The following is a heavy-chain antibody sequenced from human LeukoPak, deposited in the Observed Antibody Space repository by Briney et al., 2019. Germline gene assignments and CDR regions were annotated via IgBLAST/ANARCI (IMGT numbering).Heavy chain of an antibody. J-gene: IGHJ4*02. V-gene: IGHV3-66*01. CDR3: ASTFYGDSPPY. D-gene: IGHD4-17*01. Sequence: GGSLRLSCAASGFTFSSYAFTWVRQAPGKGLEWVSVIYSGGSTYYADSVKGRFTISRDNSKNTLYLQMNSLRTEDTAVYYCASTFYGDSPPYWGQGTLVTVSS. CDR1: GFTFSSYA. CDR2: IYSGGST.